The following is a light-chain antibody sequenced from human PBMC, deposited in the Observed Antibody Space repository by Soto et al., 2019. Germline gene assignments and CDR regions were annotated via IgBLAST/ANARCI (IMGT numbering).Light chain of an antibody. V-gene: IGKV1-27*01. J-gene: IGKJ1*01. Sequence: DIQMTQSPSSLSASVRDRVTITCRASQGISNYLAWYQQKPGKVPKLLIYAASTLQSGVPSRFSGSGSETDFTLTISSLHPEDVATYYCQKYDSAPWTFGQGTKVEIK. CDR2: AAS. CDR1: QGISNY. CDR3: QKYDSAPWT.